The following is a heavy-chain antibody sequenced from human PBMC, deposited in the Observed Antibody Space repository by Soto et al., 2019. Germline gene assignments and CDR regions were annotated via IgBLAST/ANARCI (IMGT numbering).Heavy chain of an antibody. D-gene: IGHD6-19*01. CDR1: GFTLSSYW. CDR2: TRQDGGQS. CDR3: VRDGSTGWHFDS. V-gene: IGHV3-7*01. J-gene: IGHJ4*02. Sequence: EVQLVESGGGLVQPGGSLRLSCEASGFTLSSYWMSWIRQAPGKGLEWVANTRQDGGQSYLVDSVQGRFTISRDNAKNSVYLQMTSLRAEDRAVYYFVRDGSTGWHFDSWGQGTLVTVSS.